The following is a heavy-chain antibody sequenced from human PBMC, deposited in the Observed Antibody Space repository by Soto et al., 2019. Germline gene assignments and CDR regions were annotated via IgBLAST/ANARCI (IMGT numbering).Heavy chain of an antibody. CDR3: ARLFGYYYYSMDV. D-gene: IGHD3-16*01. CDR1: GSTFASHG. V-gene: IGHV1-18*01. Sequence: ASVKVSCKASGSTFASHGISWVRQAPGQGLEWMGWINIYNDKTTYAQKFQGRVTMTADTSTNTTYMELRSLRSDDTAVYYCARLFGYYYYSMDVWGKGTTVTVSS. CDR2: INIYNDKT. J-gene: IGHJ6*03.